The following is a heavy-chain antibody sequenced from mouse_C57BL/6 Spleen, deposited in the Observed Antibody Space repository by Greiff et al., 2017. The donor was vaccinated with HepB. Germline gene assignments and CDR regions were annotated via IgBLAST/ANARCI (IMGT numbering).Heavy chain of an antibody. V-gene: IGHV1-18*01. CDR1: GYTFTDYN. CDR3: ARGKDNLFAY. Sequence: VQLKQSGPELVKPGASVKIPCKASGYTFTDYNMDWVKQSHGKSLEWIGDINPNNGGTNYNQKFKGKATLTVDKASSTAYMELRSLTSEYTAVYYCARGKDNLFAYWGQGTLVTVSA. J-gene: IGHJ3*01. CDR2: INPNNGGT. D-gene: IGHD1-3*01.